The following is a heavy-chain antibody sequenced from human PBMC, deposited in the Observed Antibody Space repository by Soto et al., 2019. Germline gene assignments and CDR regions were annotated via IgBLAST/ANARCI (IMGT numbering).Heavy chain of an antibody. Sequence: GGSLRLSCAASGFTFSSYWMHWVRQAPGKGLVWVSRINSDGSSTRYADSVKGRFTISRDNAKNTLYLQMNSLRAEDTAVYYCAREGEMAPFDYWGQGTLVTVSS. CDR3: AREGEMAPFDY. D-gene: IGHD3-16*01. J-gene: IGHJ4*02. CDR2: INSDGSST. CDR1: GFTFSSYW. V-gene: IGHV3-74*01.